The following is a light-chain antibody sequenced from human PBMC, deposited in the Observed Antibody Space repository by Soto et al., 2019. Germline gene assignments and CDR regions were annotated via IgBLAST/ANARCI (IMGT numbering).Light chain of an antibody. V-gene: IGLV1-40*01. J-gene: IGLJ2*01. CDR2: GNS. CDR1: SSNIGAGYD. CDR3: QSYDSSLRGVV. Sequence: QPVLTQPPSVSGAPGQRVTISCPGSSSNIGAGYDVHWYQQLPGTAPKLLIYGNSNRPSGVPDRFSGSKSGTSASLAITGLQAEDEADYYCQSYDSSLRGVVFGGGTKLTVL.